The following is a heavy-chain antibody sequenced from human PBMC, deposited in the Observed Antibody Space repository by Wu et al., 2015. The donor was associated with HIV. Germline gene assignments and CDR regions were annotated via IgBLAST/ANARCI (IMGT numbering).Heavy chain of an antibody. CDR3: ARGDSSGWYSFDS. Sequence: QVHLVQSGAEVKKPGSSVKVSCNVSGDTSRNYTFNWVRQAPGQGLEWMGRFSPVFANPNYAQKFQGRVTITADEVTRTTYVEIYNLRSEDTAVYYCARGDSSGWYSFDSWGQGTQVIVSS. V-gene: IGHV1-69*13. J-gene: IGHJ4*02. CDR2: FSPVFANP. CDR1: GDTSRNYT. D-gene: IGHD6-19*01.